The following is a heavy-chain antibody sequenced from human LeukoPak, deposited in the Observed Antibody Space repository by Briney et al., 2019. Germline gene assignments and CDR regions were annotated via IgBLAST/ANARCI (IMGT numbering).Heavy chain of an antibody. J-gene: IGHJ4*02. CDR1: GGSIKTYY. CDR2: IYDIGSI. D-gene: IGHD2-15*01. V-gene: IGHV4-59*12. Sequence: SETLSLTCTVSGGSIKTYYWSWIRQPPGKGPEWIGYIYDIGSINYNPSLRSRVTISVDTSKNQFSLKLSSVTAADTAVYYCAREREAGGPGDYWGQGTLVTVSS. CDR3: AREREAGGPGDY.